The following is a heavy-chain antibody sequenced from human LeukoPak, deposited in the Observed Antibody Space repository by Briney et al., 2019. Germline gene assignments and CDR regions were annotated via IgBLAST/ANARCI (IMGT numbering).Heavy chain of an antibody. D-gene: IGHD6-13*01. CDR2: INHSGIT. CDR3: ARGLYSSSWYFRGPRYYFDY. Sequence: SETLSLTCAVYGGSFSGYYWSWIRQSPGKGLEWLGEINHSGITNYNLSLKSRVTISVDTSKKQFSLRLSSVTAADTAVYYCARGLYSSSWYFRGPRYYFDYWGQGTLVTVSS. J-gene: IGHJ4*02. CDR1: GGSFSGYY. V-gene: IGHV4-34*01.